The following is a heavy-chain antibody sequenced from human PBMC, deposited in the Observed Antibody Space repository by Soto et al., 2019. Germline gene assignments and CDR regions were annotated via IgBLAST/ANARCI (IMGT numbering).Heavy chain of an antibody. CDR2: ISYDGSNK. CDR3: ARLPATTGGS. V-gene: IGHV3-30*03. Sequence: GGSLRLSCAASGFTFTSYGMHWVRQAPGKGLGWVAVISYDGSNKYYADSVKGRFTISRDISKKTLYLQMDILIAEHTAVYYYARLPATTGGSWGQGTLVHVSS. CDR1: GFTFTSYG. J-gene: IGHJ5*02. D-gene: IGHD1-26*01.